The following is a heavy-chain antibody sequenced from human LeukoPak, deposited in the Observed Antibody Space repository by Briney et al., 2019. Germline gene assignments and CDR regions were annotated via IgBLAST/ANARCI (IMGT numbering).Heavy chain of an antibody. CDR3: ARDAPGYYYDSSGYGLFDY. Sequence: GASVKVSCKASGYTFTGYYMHWVRQAPGQGLEWMGWINPNSGGTNYAQKFQGRVTMTRDTSISTAYMELSRLRSDDTAVYYCARDAPGYYYDSSGYGLFDYWGQGTLVTVSS. CDR1: GYTFTGYY. D-gene: IGHD3-22*01. CDR2: INPNSGGT. V-gene: IGHV1-2*02. J-gene: IGHJ4*02.